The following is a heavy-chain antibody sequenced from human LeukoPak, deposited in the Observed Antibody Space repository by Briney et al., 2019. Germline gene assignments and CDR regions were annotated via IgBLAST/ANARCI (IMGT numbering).Heavy chain of an antibody. CDR2: IYYSVTT. D-gene: IGHD3-16*01. Sequence: PSQTLSLTCTVSGGSISSGGYYWSWIRQLPGKGLEWIGYIYYSVTTYYNPSLRSRVIISVDTSKNQFSLNLSSVTAADTAVYYCARAGGGSYYYGMDVWGQGTTVIVSS. V-gene: IGHV4-31*03. CDR1: GGSISSGGYY. J-gene: IGHJ6*02. CDR3: ARAGGGSYYYGMDV.